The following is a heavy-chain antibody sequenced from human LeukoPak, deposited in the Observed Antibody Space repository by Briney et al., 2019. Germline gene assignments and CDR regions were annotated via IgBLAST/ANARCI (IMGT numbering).Heavy chain of an antibody. D-gene: IGHD4-17*01. V-gene: IGHV3-11*06. CDR2: ISSSSSYI. CDR3: ARDRYGDYEDY. CDR1: GFTFSDYY. J-gene: IGHJ4*02. Sequence: PGGSLRLSCAASGFTFSDYYMSWIRQAPGKGLEWVSSISSSSSYIYYADSVKGRFTISRDNAKNSLYLQMNSLRAEDTAVYYCARDRYGDYEDYWGQGTLVTVSS.